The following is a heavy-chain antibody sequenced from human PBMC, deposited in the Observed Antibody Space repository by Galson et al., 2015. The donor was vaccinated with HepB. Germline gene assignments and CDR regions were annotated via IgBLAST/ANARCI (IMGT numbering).Heavy chain of an antibody. J-gene: IGHJ4*02. V-gene: IGHV3-30-3*01. D-gene: IGHD6-13*01. Sequence: SLRLSCAASGFTFSSYAMHWVRQAPGKGLEWVAVISYDGSNKYYADSVKGRFTISRDNSKNTLYLQMNSLGAEDTAVYYCASSSWYGSDYWGQGTLVTVSS. CDR1: GFTFSSYA. CDR3: ASSSWYGSDY. CDR2: ISYDGSNK.